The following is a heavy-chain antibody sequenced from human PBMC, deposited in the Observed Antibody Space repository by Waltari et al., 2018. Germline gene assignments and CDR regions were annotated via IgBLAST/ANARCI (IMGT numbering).Heavy chain of an antibody. J-gene: IGHJ4*02. Sequence: QLQLQESGPGLVKPSETLSLTCTVSGGSISSSSYYWGWIRQPPGKGLEWVTLITYEGRNKYYADSVKGRFTNSRDDSKNTLHLQMNSLRDEDTAIYYCARERRGYYAEYWGQGTLVTVSS. CDR2: ITYEGRNK. CDR3: ARERRGYYAEY. V-gene: IGHV3-30*03. CDR1: GGSISSSSYY.